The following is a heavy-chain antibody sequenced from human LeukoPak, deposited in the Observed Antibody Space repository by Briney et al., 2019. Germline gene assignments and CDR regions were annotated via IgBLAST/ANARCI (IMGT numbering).Heavy chain of an antibody. V-gene: IGHV4-59*01. J-gene: IGHJ3*02. CDR2: IYYSGSV. CDR3: ARDLSQVGVVTLGASDI. Sequence: SETLSLTCTVSGGSISGYYWNWIRQPPGKGLEWIGYIYYSGSVNYNPSLKSRVTISVDTSKNQLSLELNSVTAADTAVYYCARDLSQVGVVTLGASDIWGQGTMVTVSS. CDR1: GGSISGYY. D-gene: IGHD3-3*01.